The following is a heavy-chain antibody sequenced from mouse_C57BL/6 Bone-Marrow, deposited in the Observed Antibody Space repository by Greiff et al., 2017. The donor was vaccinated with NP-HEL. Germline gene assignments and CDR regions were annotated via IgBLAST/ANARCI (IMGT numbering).Heavy chain of an antibody. D-gene: IGHD1-1*01. V-gene: IGHV1-5*01. CDR3: TRTRITTVPFDY. Sequence: EVQLQQSGTVLARPGASVKMSCKTSGYTFTSYWMHWVKQRPGQGLEWIGAIYPGNSDTSYNQKFKGKAKLTAVTSASTAYMELSSLTNEDSAVYYCTRTRITTVPFDYWGQGTTLTVSS. CDR2: IYPGNSDT. J-gene: IGHJ2*01. CDR1: GYTFTSYW.